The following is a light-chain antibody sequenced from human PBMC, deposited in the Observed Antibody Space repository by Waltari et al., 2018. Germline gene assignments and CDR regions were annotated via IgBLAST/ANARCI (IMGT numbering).Light chain of an antibody. J-gene: IGKJ1*01. V-gene: IGKV3-20*01. CDR2: GAS. Sequence: EIVLTQSPGTLSLSPGERATLSCRASQIVSSTLAWYQQKPGQAPRLRIYGASSRATGVPDRFSGSGSGTDFSLTISRLEPEDFAVYYCQHYVRFPVSFGQGTKVEIK. CDR3: QHYVRFPVS. CDR1: QIVSST.